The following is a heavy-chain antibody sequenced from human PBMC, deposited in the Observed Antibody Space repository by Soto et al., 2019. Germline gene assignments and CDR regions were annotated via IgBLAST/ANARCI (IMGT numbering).Heavy chain of an antibody. Sequence: GGSLRLSCSGSGFIFRNYDLSWVRQAPGRGLEYISAISDSGGSTYHADSVKGRFTVSRGNSKNTLYLQMRSLRVEDTAVYYCVRGRSGSYSGYWGQGTLVTVSS. CDR3: VRGRSGSYSGY. J-gene: IGHJ4*02. D-gene: IGHD3-10*01. V-gene: IGHV3-64D*08. CDR1: GFIFRNYD. CDR2: ISDSGGST.